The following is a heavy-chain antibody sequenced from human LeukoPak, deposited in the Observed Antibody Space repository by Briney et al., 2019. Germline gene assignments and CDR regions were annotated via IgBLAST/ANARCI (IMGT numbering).Heavy chain of an antibody. CDR2: IKQDGSEK. D-gene: IGHD1-26*01. J-gene: IGHJ4*02. V-gene: IGHV3-7*01. Sequence: GGSLRLSCAASGFTFSTYWMSWVRQAPGKGLEWVANIKQDGSEKYYVDSVKGRFTISRDNAKNSLYLQMNSLRAEDTAVYYCARDKIVGATHFDYWGQGALVTVSS. CDR3: ARDKIVGATHFDY. CDR1: GFTFSTYW.